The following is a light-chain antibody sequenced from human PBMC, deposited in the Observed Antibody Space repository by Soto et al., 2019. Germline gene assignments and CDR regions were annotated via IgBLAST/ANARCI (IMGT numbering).Light chain of an antibody. CDR2: DAS. Sequence: DIQINQSPSSLSASVGDRVTITCRASQGISSFLAWFQQKPGKAPKSLIYDASTLQSGVSSRFSGSGSDTHFTLTISSLQPEDFATYYCQQYHSYPASFGQGTKVEIK. CDR1: QGISSF. CDR3: QQYHSYPAS. V-gene: IGKV1-16*01. J-gene: IGKJ1*01.